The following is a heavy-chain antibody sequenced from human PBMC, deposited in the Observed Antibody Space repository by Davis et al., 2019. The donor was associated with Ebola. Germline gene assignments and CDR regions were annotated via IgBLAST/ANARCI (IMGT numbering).Heavy chain of an antibody. D-gene: IGHD4-11*01. J-gene: IGHJ6*02. CDR2: IIPVFGTP. V-gene: IGHV1-69*06. CDR1: GGTFSNYG. CDR3: ASYSKSLYYYYYGLDL. Sequence: SVKVSCKASGGTFSNYGISWVRQAPGQGLDWMGGIIPVFGTPKYAQKFQGRVTITADKSTNTGYMELTSLRSEDTAMYFCASYSKSLYYYYYGLDLWGQGTSVTVSS.